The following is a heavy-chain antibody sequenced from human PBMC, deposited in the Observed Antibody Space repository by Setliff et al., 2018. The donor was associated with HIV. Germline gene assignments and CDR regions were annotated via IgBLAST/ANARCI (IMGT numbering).Heavy chain of an antibody. CDR1: NVSINTYY. V-gene: IGHV4-4*07. CDR2: IYSSGST. J-gene: IGHJ4*02. CDR3: ARLRRSSGWSFDY. D-gene: IGHD6-19*01. Sequence: PSETLSLTCTVSNVSINTYYWSWIRQPAGRALEWIGRIYSSGSTNYNPSLKNRVSISIDTSKNQFSLKLTSVTAADSAVYYCARLRRSSGWSFDYWAQGTLVTVSS.